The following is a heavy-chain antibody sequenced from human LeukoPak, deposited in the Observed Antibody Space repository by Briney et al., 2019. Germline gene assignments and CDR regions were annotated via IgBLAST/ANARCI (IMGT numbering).Heavy chain of an antibody. D-gene: IGHD3-22*01. CDR1: GGSISSSDYY. CDR3: ARDGTPYYYDSSDDAFDI. V-gene: IGHV3-11*04. J-gene: IGHJ3*02. CDR2: ISSSGSTI. Sequence: PSETLSLTCTVSGGSISSSDYYWGWIRQPPGKGLEWVSYISSSGSTIYYADSVKGRFTISRDNAKNSLYLQMNSLRAEDTAVYYCARDGTPYYYDSSDDAFDIWGQGTMVTVSS.